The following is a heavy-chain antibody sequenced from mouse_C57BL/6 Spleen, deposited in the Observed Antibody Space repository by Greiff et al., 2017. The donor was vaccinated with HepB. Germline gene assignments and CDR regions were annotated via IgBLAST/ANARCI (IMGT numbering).Heavy chain of an antibody. CDR3: ATGTGPYFDY. V-gene: IGHV1-82*01. CDR2: IYPGDGDT. D-gene: IGHD4-1*01. Sequence: QVQLQRSGPELVKPGASVKISCKASGYAFSSSWMNWVKQRPGKGLEWIGRIYPGDGDTNYNGKFKGKATLTADKSSSTAYMQLSSLTSEDSAVYFCATGTGPYFDYWGQGTTLTVSS. J-gene: IGHJ2*01. CDR1: GYAFSSSW.